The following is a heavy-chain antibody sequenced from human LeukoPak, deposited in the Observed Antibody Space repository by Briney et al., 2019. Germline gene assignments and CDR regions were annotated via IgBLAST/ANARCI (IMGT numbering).Heavy chain of an antibody. CDR1: GFTFSSYA. Sequence: PGGSLRLSCSASGFTFSSYAMHWVRQAPGKGLEYVSAISSNGGSTYYADSVKGRFTISRDNSKNTLYLQMNSLRAEDTAVYYCASWVVRGFRSYYYYGMDVWGQGTTVTVSS. V-gene: IGHV3-64*04. CDR3: ASWVVRGFRSYYYYGMDV. J-gene: IGHJ6*02. CDR2: ISSNGGST. D-gene: IGHD3-10*01.